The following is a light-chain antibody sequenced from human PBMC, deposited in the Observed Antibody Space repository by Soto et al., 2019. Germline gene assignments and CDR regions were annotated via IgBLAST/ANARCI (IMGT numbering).Light chain of an antibody. J-gene: IGLJ1*01. CDR1: SSDVGGYNY. CDR3: CSYAGSYTYG. CDR2: DVS. V-gene: IGLV2-11*01. Sequence: QSALTQPRSVSGSPGQSVTISCTGTSSDVGGYNYVSWYQQHPGKAPKLMIYDVSKRPSGVPDRCSGSKSGNTSSLTIYGLQAEDEADYYCCSYAGSYTYGFGTGTKVTVL.